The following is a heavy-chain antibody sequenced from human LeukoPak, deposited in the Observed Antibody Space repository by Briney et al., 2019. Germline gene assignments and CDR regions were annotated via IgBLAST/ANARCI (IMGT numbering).Heavy chain of an antibody. Sequence: SETLSLTCAVYGGSFSGYYWSWIRQPPGKGLEWIGEINHSGSTNYNPSLKSRVTISVDTSKNQFSLKLSSVTAADTAVYYCARCLNPRISRFLEWPRGWFDPWGQGTLVTVSS. V-gene: IGHV4-34*01. CDR2: INHSGST. CDR1: GGSFSGYY. D-gene: IGHD3-3*01. J-gene: IGHJ5*02. CDR3: ARCLNPRISRFLEWPRGWFDP.